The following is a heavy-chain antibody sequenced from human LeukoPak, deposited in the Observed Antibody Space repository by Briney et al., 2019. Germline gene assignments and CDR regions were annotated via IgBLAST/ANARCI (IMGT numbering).Heavy chain of an antibody. CDR3: AVLLAGTDDFDI. J-gene: IGHJ3*02. CDR2: ISSSGSTI. Sequence: GGSLRLSCAASGFTFSSYEMNWVRQAPGKGLEWVSYISSSGSTIYYADSVKGRFTISRDNAKNSLYLQMNSLRAEDTAVYYCAVLLAGTDDFDIWGQGTMVTVSS. D-gene: IGHD6-19*01. V-gene: IGHV3-48*03. CDR1: GFTFSSYE.